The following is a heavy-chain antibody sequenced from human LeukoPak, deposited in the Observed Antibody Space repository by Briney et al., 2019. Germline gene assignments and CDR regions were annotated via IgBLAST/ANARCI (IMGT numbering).Heavy chain of an antibody. CDR1: GFTFSSYG. CDR3: ATQPYYDFWSGYYIDYYYMDV. Sequence: GGTLRLSCAASGFTFSSYGMSWVRQAPGKGLEWVSYISSSSSTIYYADSVKGRFTISRDNAKNSLYLQMNSLRAEDTAVYYCATQPYYDFWSGYYIDYYYMDVWGKGTTVTVSS. J-gene: IGHJ6*03. D-gene: IGHD3-3*01. V-gene: IGHV3-48*01. CDR2: ISSSSSTI.